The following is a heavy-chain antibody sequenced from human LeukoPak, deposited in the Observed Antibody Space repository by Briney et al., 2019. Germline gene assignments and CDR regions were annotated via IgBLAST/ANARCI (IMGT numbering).Heavy chain of an antibody. D-gene: IGHD6-19*01. J-gene: IGHJ4*02. CDR1: GFAFSDYG. Sequence: GGSLRLSCAASGFAFSDYGMHWVRQAPGKGLEWVAVLSYDGTNGYYAGSVKGRLTISRDNSKNTLDLQMNSLRAEDTAVYYCAKGLNSGWYGQSFDLWGQGTLVTVSS. CDR2: LSYDGTNG. CDR3: AKGLNSGWYGQSFDL. V-gene: IGHV3-30*18.